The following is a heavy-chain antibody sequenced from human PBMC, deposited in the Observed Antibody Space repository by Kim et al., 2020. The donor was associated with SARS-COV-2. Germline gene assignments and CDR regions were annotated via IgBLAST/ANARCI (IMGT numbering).Heavy chain of an antibody. J-gene: IGHJ4*02. Sequence: GGSLRLSCAASGFTFSSYAMSWVRQAPGKGLEWVSAISGSGGSTYYADSVKGRFTISRDNSKNTLYLQMNSLRAEDTAVYYCAKDLSFGVTTLFDYWGQGTWSPSPQ. CDR2: ISGSGGST. V-gene: IGHV3-23*01. CDR3: AKDLSFGVTTLFDY. D-gene: IGHD4-4*01. CDR1: GFTFSSYA.